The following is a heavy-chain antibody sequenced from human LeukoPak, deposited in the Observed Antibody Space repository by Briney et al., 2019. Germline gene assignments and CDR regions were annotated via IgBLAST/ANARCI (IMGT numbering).Heavy chain of an antibody. CDR3: ARDVNDNIGSSDY. CDR2: INSYNGNT. D-gene: IGHD3-22*01. CDR1: GYTFTSYA. J-gene: IGHJ4*02. V-gene: IGHV1-18*01. Sequence: ASVMVSCKASGYTFTSYAISWVRQAPGQGLEWVGWINSYNGNTNYAQKLQGRVTMTTDTSTSTAYMELRSLRSDDTAVYYCARDVNDNIGSSDYWGQGTLVTVSS.